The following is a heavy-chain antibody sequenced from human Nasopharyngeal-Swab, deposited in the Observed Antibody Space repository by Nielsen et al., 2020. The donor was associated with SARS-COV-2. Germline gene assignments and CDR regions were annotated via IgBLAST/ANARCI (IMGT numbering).Heavy chain of an antibody. V-gene: IGHV3-21*01. D-gene: IGHD3-3*01. CDR3: ARGSVYHTLLY. CDR2: ISTTNGSM. J-gene: IGHJ4*01. Sequence: GESLKISCAASGFTFSSYNMNWVRQAPGKGLEWVSSISTTNGSMDYADSVKGRFTISRDNAKNSLFLQMNNLRVEDTAVYYCARGSVYHTLLYWGHGSLVIVS. CDR1: GFTFSSYN.